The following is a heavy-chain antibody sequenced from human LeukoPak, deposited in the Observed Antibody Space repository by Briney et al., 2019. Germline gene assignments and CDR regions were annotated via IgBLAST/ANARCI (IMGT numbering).Heavy chain of an antibody. D-gene: IGHD2-15*01. V-gene: IGHV5-51*01. J-gene: IGHJ4*02. CDR2: IYLGDSDT. Sequence: GESLKISCKGSGYSFPSYWIAWVRQMPGKGLEWMGIIYLGDSDTRYSPSFQGQVTISADKSISTAYLQWSSLKASDTAMYYCARQRRYCSGGSCLPLGFDYWGQGTLVTVSS. CDR3: ARQRRYCSGGSCLPLGFDY. CDR1: GYSFPSYW.